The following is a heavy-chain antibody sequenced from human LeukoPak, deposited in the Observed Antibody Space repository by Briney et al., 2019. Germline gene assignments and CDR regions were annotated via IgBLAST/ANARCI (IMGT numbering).Heavy chain of an antibody. CDR1: GGSIRSSDDY. V-gene: IGHV4-39*07. J-gene: IGHJ6*03. D-gene: IGHD3-22*01. CDR2: MYYTGSS. CDR3: TRAASSGPLFTYHMDV. Sequence: SETLSLICSVSGGSIRSSDDYWGFVRQTPGKGLEWMWRMYYTGSSHYNPSLKSRATISVDTSKNQFSLKLTSVTAADTAVYYCTRAASSGPLFTYHMDVWGKGTTVTVSS.